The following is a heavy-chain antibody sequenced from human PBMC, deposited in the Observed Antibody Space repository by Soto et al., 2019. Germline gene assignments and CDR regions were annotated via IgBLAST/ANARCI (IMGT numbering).Heavy chain of an antibody. Sequence: GGPLRLSCAASGFTFSSYAMSWVRQAPGKGLEWVSAISGSGGSTYYADSVKGRFTISRDNSKNTLYLQMNSLGAEDTAVYYCAKALGYCSGGSCYSDSPLRAFDIWGQGTMVTVSS. CDR3: AKALGYCSGGSCYSDSPLRAFDI. J-gene: IGHJ3*02. CDR2: ISGSGGST. V-gene: IGHV3-23*01. CDR1: GFTFSSYA. D-gene: IGHD2-15*01.